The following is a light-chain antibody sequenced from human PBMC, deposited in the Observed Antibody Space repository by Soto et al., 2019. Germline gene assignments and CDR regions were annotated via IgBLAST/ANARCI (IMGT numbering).Light chain of an antibody. J-gene: IGKJ1*01. CDR1: QSISRW. CDR2: DAY. CDR3: QQSNGYRKWT. Sequence: DIQMTQSPSTLSKSVGYRFTITGLASQSISRWLAWYQQKPGKSQQLMIYDAYSLQRGVPSRFTGSGSGTEFTLTIKGLKPDDLATYYCQQSNGYRKWTGGNWTQLAI. V-gene: IGKV1-5*01.